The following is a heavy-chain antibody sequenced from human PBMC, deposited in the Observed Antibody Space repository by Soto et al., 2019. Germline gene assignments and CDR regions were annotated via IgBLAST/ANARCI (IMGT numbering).Heavy chain of an antibody. CDR2: LWSDGSNR. V-gene: IGHV3-33*01. J-gene: IGHJ4*02. Sequence: QVQLVESGGGVVQPGRSLRLSCVASGFTFSRYVMHWVRQAPGKGLEWVADLWSDGSNRYYADAVKGRFTISRDNSKNTLYLQMNSLRAEDTGMYSCARDRDDAGDAGYWGQGTLVTVSS. D-gene: IGHD2-21*02. CDR1: GFTFSRYV. CDR3: ARDRDDAGDAGY.